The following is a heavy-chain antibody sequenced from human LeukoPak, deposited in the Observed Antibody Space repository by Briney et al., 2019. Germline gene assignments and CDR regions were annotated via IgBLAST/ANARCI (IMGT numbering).Heavy chain of an antibody. J-gene: IGHJ4*02. V-gene: IGHV3-30*02. Sequence: GGSLRLSCATSGFTFSIYGIHWVRQAPGKGLEWVAFVRNDGFNTYYAGSVKGRFTTSGDNSKNTVFLQMNNLRVEDTAVYYCAKDAGGTYSQAIDYWGQGTLVTVSS. D-gene: IGHD1-26*01. CDR3: AKDAGGTYSQAIDY. CDR2: VRNDGFNT. CDR1: GFTFSIYG.